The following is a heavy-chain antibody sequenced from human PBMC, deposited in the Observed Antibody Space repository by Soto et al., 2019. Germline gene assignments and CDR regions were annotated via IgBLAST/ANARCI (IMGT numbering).Heavy chain of an antibody. CDR2: ISYDGSNK. V-gene: IGHV3-30*03. Sequence: QVQLVESGGGVVQPGRSLRLSCAASGFTFSSYGMHWVRQAPGKGLEWVAVISYDGSNKYYADSVKGRFTISRDNSKTTLYLQMNSLRAEVTAVYYCATSDEYCGGDCFSFDYWGQGTLVTVSS. CDR1: GFTFSSYG. CDR3: ATSDEYCGGDCFSFDY. D-gene: IGHD2-21*02. J-gene: IGHJ4*02.